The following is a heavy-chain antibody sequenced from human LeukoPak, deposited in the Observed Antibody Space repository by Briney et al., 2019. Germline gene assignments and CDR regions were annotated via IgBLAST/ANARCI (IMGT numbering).Heavy chain of an antibody. CDR3: ARWYYYGSGTGNDAFDI. CDR2: MNPNSGNT. V-gene: IGHV1-8*01. J-gene: IGHJ3*02. CDR1: GYTFTSYD. Sequence: ASVKVSCKASGYTFTSYDINWVRQATGQGLEWMGWMNPNSGNTGYAQKFQGRVTMTRNTSISTAYMELSSLRCEDTAVYYCARWYYYGSGTGNDAFDIWGQGTMVTVSS. D-gene: IGHD3-10*01.